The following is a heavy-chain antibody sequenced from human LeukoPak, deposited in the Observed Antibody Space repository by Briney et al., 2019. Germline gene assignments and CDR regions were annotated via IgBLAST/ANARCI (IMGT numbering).Heavy chain of an antibody. CDR3: ASSGSGLDAFDI. CDR1: GYTFTSYY. V-gene: IGHV1-2*02. D-gene: IGHD3-10*01. Sequence: GSVKVSCKASGYTFTSYYMHWVRQAPGQGLGWMGWINPNSGGTNYAQKFQGRITMTRDTSISTAYMELSRLRSDDTAVYYCASSGSGLDAFDIWGQGTMVTVSS. J-gene: IGHJ3*02. CDR2: INPNSGGT.